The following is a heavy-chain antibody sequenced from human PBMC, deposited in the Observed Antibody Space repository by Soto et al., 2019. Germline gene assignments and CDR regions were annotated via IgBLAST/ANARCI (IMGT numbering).Heavy chain of an antibody. CDR1: GFTFSSYW. V-gene: IGHV3-7*01. Sequence: GGSLRLSCAASGFTFSSYWMSWVRQAPGKGREWVANIKQDGSEKYYVDSVKGRFTISRDNAKNSLYLQMNSLRAEDTAVYYCASDPGGYSSSWYGYYYYYMDVWGKGTTVTVSS. CDR3: ASDPGGYSSSWYGYYYYYMDV. D-gene: IGHD6-13*01. J-gene: IGHJ6*03. CDR2: IKQDGSEK.